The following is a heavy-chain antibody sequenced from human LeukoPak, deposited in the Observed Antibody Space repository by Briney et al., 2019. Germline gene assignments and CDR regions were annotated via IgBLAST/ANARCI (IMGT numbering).Heavy chain of an antibody. CDR2: INHSGST. CDR1: GGSFSGYY. D-gene: IGHD4-17*01. V-gene: IGHV4-34*01. Sequence: PSEALSLTCAVYGGSFSGYYWCWIRPPPGHGLAWIGEINHSGSTNYNPSLKSRVTISVDTSKNQFSLKLSSVTAADTAVYYCARAPDYGDYGTWGQGTLVTVSS. CDR3: ARAPDYGDYGT. J-gene: IGHJ5*02.